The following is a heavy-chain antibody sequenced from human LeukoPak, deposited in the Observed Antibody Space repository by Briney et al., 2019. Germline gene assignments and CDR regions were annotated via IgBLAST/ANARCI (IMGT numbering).Heavy chain of an antibody. CDR1: EFTFSTYN. V-gene: IGHV3-48*04. CDR2: ISSSSSTM. D-gene: IGHD3-10*01. Sequence: GGSLRLSCVASEFTFSTYNMNWVRQAPGKGLEWVSYISSSSSTMYYADSVKGRFTISRDNAKNSLYLQMNSLRAEDTAVYYCARDKNYYGSGSYPSEAFDTWGQGTMVTASS. CDR3: ARDKNYYGSGSYPSEAFDT. J-gene: IGHJ3*02.